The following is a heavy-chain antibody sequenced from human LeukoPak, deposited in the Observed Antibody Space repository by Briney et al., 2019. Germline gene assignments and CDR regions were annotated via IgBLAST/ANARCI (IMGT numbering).Heavy chain of an antibody. V-gene: IGHV3-23*01. CDR2: ISGSGGST. CDR1: GFTFSSYA. Sequence: PGGSLRLSCAASGFTFSSYAMSWVRQAPGKGLEWVSAISGSGGSTYYADSVKGRFTISRDNSKNTLYLQMNSLRAEDTAVYYCAKTEGYCSSTSCSIDYWGQGTLVTVSS. D-gene: IGHD2-2*01. J-gene: IGHJ4*02. CDR3: AKTEGYCSSTSCSIDY.